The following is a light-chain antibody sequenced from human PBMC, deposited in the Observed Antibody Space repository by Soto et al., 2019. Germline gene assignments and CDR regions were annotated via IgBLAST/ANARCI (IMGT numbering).Light chain of an antibody. V-gene: IGLV2-8*01. CDR3: SSYSGSNTVI. CDR1: SSDVGDYNY. J-gene: IGLJ2*01. CDR2: EVT. Sequence: QSVLTQPPSASGSPGQSVTISCTGTSSDVGDYNYVSWYQHHPGKAPKLMIYEVTKRPSGVPDRFSGSMSGNTASLTVSGLQTEDEADYYCSSYSGSNTVIFGGGTKLTVL.